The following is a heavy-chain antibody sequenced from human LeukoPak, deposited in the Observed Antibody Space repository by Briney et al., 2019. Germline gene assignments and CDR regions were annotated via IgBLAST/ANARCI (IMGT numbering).Heavy chain of an antibody. CDR1: GGTFSNYI. CDR3: ATEPLEVGELDYDYQYYMDV. V-gene: IGHV1-69*04. Sequence: SVKVSCKASGGTFSNYIINWVRQAPGQGLEWMGRIIPNIAIANYAQRFQGRVTITADRSTSSAYMELSSLRSEDTAVYYCATEPLEVGELDYDYQYYMDVWGKGTTVTVSS. J-gene: IGHJ6*03. D-gene: IGHD1-1*01. CDR2: IIPNIAIA.